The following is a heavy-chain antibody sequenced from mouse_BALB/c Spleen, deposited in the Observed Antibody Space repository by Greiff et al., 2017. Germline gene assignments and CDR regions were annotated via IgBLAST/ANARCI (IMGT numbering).Heavy chain of an antibody. D-gene: IGHD1-1*01. Sequence: VMLVESGPGLVAPSQSLSITCTVSGFSLTSYGVHWVRQPPGKGLELLGVIWAGGSKNYNSALMSRLSISKDNSKSQVFLKMTSLQTDDTAMYYCARDDYYGSSLAYWGQGTLVTVSA. J-gene: IGHJ3*01. V-gene: IGHV2-9*02. CDR1: GFSLTSYG. CDR2: IWAGGSK. CDR3: ARDDYYGSSLAY.